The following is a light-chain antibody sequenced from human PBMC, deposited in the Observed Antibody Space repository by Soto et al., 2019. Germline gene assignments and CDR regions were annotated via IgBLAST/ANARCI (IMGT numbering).Light chain of an antibody. CDR3: QQYTSYSWT. J-gene: IGKJ1*01. CDR1: QSINSW. V-gene: IGKV1-5*01. Sequence: DIPMTQSGSTLSATVGDRGTNTCRASQSINSWLAWYQQKPGKAPQILIYDASTLKSGVPSRFSASGSGTEFTLIISSLQPDDFATYYCQQYTSYSWTFGQGTKVDIK. CDR2: DAS.